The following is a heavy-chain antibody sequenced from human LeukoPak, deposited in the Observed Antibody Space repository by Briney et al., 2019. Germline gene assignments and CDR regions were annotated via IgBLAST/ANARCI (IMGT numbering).Heavy chain of an antibody. V-gene: IGHV3-7*01. Sequence: PGGSLRLSCAASGFTFSNYWMSWVRQAPGKGLEWVANIKQDGSEKYYVDSVKGRFTISRDNAKNSLYLQMNSLRAGDTAVYYCARALDSSSSRYQAFEYWGQGTLVTVSS. D-gene: IGHD2-2*01. CDR2: IKQDGSEK. CDR1: GFTFSNYW. J-gene: IGHJ4*02. CDR3: ARALDSSSSRYQAFEY.